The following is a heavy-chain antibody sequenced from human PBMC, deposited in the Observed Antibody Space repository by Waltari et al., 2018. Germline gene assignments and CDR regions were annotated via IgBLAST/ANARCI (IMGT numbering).Heavy chain of an antibody. CDR3: ARDQDSSGWYGSSFDY. CDR2: ISYDGSNN. Sequence: QVQLVESGGGVVQPGRSLRLSCAASGFTFSSYAMHWVRQAPGKGLEWVAVISYDGSNNYYADSVKGRFTISRDNSKNTLYLQMNSLRAEDTAVYYCARDQDSSGWYGSSFDYWGQGTLVTVSS. V-gene: IGHV3-30-3*01. J-gene: IGHJ4*02. CDR1: GFTFSSYA. D-gene: IGHD6-19*01.